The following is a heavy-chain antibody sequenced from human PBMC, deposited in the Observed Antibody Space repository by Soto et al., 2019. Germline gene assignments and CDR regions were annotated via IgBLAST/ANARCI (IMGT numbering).Heavy chain of an antibody. CDR2: IYNSGST. V-gene: IGHV4-59*01. CDR3: ARGRDGILDY. CDR1: GGSSSSYY. D-gene: IGHD1-20*01. J-gene: IGHJ4*02. Sequence: PSETLSLTCTVSGGSSSSYYWSWIRQPPGKGLEWIGYIYNSGSTNYNPSLKSRVTISVDTSKNQFSLKLSSVTAADTAVYYCARGRDGILDYWGQGTLVTVSS.